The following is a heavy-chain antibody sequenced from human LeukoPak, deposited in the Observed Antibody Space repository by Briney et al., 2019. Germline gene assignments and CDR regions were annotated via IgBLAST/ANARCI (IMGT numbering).Heavy chain of an antibody. Sequence: GESLKISCKGSGYSFTTYWIGWVRQMPGKGLEWMGIIYPGDSDTRYSPSFQGQVNISADKSISTAYLQWSSLKASDTAMYYCARHVIERDSSWFDPWGQGTLVTVSS. J-gene: IGHJ5*02. V-gene: IGHV5-51*01. CDR2: IYPGDSDT. D-gene: IGHD2/OR15-2a*01. CDR1: GYSFTTYW. CDR3: ARHVIERDSSWFDP.